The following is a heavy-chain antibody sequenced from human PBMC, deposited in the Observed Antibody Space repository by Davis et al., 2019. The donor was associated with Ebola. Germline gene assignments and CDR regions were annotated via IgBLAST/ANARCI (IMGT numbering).Heavy chain of an antibody. CDR2: INPNSGGT. J-gene: IGHJ4*02. CDR1: GYTFTGYY. D-gene: IGHD2-15*01. CDR3: ARVLGRYCSGGSCFGY. Sequence: ASVKVSCKASGYTFTGYYMHWVRQAPGQGLEWMGWINPNSGGTNYAQKFQGRVTMTRDTSISTAYMELSRLRSDDTAVYYCARVLGRYCSGGSCFGYWGQGTLVTVSS. V-gene: IGHV1-2*02.